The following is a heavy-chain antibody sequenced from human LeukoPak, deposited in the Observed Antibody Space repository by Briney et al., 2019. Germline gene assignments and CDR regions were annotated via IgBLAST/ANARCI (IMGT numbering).Heavy chain of an antibody. Sequence: GGSLRLSCAASGFTFRNYGMSWVRQAPGKGLEWVSAISGDAADIFYADSAKGRFTISRDNSKNTLYLQMNSLRAEDTAVYYCAKGRGAFYYYMDVWGKGTTVTVSS. CDR3: AKGRGAFYYYMDV. V-gene: IGHV3-23*01. CDR2: ISGDAADI. J-gene: IGHJ6*03. CDR1: GFTFRNYG. D-gene: IGHD3-16*01.